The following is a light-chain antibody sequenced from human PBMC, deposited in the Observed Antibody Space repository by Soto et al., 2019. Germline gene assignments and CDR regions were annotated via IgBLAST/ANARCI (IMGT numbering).Light chain of an antibody. CDR1: QSVLYSSNNKNY. CDR3: QQYYSPST. J-gene: IGKJ1*01. V-gene: IGKV4-1*01. Sequence: DIVMTQSPDSLAVSLGERATINCKSSQSVLYSSNNKNYLAWYQQKSGQPPKLLIYWASTRESGVPDRFSGSGSGTDFTLTISSLQAEDLAVYYCQQYYSPSTFGQGTKVEIK. CDR2: WAS.